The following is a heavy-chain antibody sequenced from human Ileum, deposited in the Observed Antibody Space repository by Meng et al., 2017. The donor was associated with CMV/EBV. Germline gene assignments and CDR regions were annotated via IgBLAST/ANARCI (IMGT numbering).Heavy chain of an antibody. V-gene: IGHV4-39*07. CDR3: ARAPRISWYRHDAVDM. CDR2: VYYRGST. Sequence: GSLRLSCTVSGGSISSSEYYWGWIHQPPGKGLEYIGSVYYRGSTYYNPSLKSRLTLSIDTSKNQFSLTLNSVTAADTAVYYCARAPRISWYRHDAVDMWGRGKMVTVSS. CDR1: GGSISSSEYY. J-gene: IGHJ3*02. D-gene: IGHD6-13*01.